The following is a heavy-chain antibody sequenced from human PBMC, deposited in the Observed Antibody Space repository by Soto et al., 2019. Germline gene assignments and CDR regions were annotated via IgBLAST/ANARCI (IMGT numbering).Heavy chain of an antibody. V-gene: IGHV1-46*01. Sequence: GASVKVSCKASGYTFTSYYMHWVRQAPGQGLEWMGIINPSGGSTRYAQKFQGRVTMTRDTSTSTVYMELSSRRSEDTAVYYCARDVGIAAAGGRGYYYGMDVWGQGTTVTVSS. J-gene: IGHJ6*02. D-gene: IGHD6-13*01. CDR1: GYTFTSYY. CDR3: ARDVGIAAAGGRGYYYGMDV. CDR2: INPSGGST.